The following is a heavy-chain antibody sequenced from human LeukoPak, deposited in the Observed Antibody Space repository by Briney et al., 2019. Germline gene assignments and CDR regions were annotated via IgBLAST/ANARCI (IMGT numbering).Heavy chain of an antibody. CDR3: AKVPLDSSGYYLDS. D-gene: IGHD3-22*01. Sequence: GRSLRLSCAASGFTFNSYGIHWVRQAPGKGLEWVSAISGSDGSTYYADSVKGRFTLSSDYSKSTLYLQMNSLRPEDTAVYYCAKVPLDSSGYYLDSWGQGTLVTVSS. J-gene: IGHJ4*02. CDR2: ISGSDGST. V-gene: IGHV3-23*01. CDR1: GFTFNSYG.